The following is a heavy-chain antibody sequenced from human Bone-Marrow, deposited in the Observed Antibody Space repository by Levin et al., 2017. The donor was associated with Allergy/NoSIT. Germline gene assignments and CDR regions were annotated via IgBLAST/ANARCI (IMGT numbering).Heavy chain of an antibody. Sequence: PGGSLRLSCAASGFTVSSNYMSWVRQAPGKGLEWVSVIYDSGSTTYADSVKGRFTISRDNSRNTLFLQMNSLRDEDTAVYYCTRDRRRYGSGSSGFDYWAQGTLVTVSS. J-gene: IGHJ4*02. D-gene: IGHD3-10*01. V-gene: IGHV3-66*01. CDR2: IYDSGST. CDR1: GFTVSSNY. CDR3: TRDRRRYGSGSSGFDY.